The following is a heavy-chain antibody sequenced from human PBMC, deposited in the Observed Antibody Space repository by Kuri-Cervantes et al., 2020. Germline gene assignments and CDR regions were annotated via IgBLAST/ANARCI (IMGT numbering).Heavy chain of an antibody. CDR3: AKEGDKTTVTIDY. Sequence: GGSLRLSCAASGFTFSSYAMHWVRQAPGKGLEWVALIWYDGNNKYYADSVRGRITISRDNSQNTLYLQMNSLRTEDTAVYYCAKEGDKTTVTIDYWGQGTLVTVSS. CDR1: GFTFSSYA. D-gene: IGHD4-17*01. V-gene: IGHV3-33*06. J-gene: IGHJ4*02. CDR2: IWYDGNNK.